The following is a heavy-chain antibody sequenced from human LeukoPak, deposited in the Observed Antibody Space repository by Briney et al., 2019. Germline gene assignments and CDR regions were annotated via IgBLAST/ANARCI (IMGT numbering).Heavy chain of an antibody. CDR2: ISYDGSNK. CDR1: GFTFSSYA. Sequence: PGGSLRLSCAASGFTFSSYAMHWVRQAPGKGLEWVAVISYDGSNKYYADSVKGRFTISRDNSKNTLYLQMNSLRVEDTAVYYCAKSKRGISWQNYYYYYMDVWGKGTTVTISS. CDR3: AKSKRGISWQNYYYYYMDV. D-gene: IGHD2-15*01. J-gene: IGHJ6*03. V-gene: IGHV3-30*04.